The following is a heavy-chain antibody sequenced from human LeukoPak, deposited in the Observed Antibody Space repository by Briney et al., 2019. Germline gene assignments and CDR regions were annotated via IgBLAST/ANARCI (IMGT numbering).Heavy chain of an antibody. J-gene: IGHJ4*02. CDR2: ISSSSSYI. CDR3: ARDHDYYDSSGNFDY. CDR1: GFTFSSYS. Sequence: GGSLRLSCAASGFTFSSYSMNWVRQAPGKGLEWVSSISSSSSYINYADSVKGRFTISRDNAKNSLYLQMNSLRAEDTAVYYCARDHDYYDSSGNFDYWGQGTLVTVSS. D-gene: IGHD3-22*01. V-gene: IGHV3-21*01.